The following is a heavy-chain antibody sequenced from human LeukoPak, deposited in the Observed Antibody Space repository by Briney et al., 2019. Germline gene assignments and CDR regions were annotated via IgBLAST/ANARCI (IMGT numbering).Heavy chain of an antibody. Sequence: SETLSLTCTVSGGSISSYYWSWIRQPPGKGLEWIGYIYYSGSTNHNPSLKSRVTISVDTSKNQFSLKLSSVTAADTAVYYCALSRAPYDAFDIWGQGTMVTVSS. V-gene: IGHV4-59*01. CDR3: ALSRAPYDAFDI. CDR2: IYYSGST. D-gene: IGHD5-24*01. CDR1: GGSISSYY. J-gene: IGHJ3*02.